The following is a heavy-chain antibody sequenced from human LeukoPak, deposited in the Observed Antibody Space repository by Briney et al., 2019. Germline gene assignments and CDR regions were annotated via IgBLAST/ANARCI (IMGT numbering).Heavy chain of an antibody. CDR1: GFTFGSYA. CDR2: ISGSGGST. D-gene: IGHD5-18*01. V-gene: IGHV3-23*01. Sequence: AGGSLRLSCAASGFTFGSYAMSWVRQAPGKGLEWVSAISGSGGSTYYADSVKGRFTISRDNSKNTLYLQMNSLRAEDTAVYYCAKDRPPTGFTAMVDIDYWGQGTLVTVSS. J-gene: IGHJ4*02. CDR3: AKDRPPTGFTAMVDIDY.